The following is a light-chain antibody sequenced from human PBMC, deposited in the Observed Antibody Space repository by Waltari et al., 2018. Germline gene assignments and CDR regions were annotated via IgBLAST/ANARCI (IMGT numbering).Light chain of an antibody. CDR2: SNN. CDR3: AAWDGSLNGYV. J-gene: IGLJ1*01. CDR1: SSNIGSHT. Sequence: QSVLTQPPSASGTPGHRVTISCSGSSSNIGSHTVNWYQQLPGTAPKLLISSNNHRPSGVPDRLSGSKSGTSGTLAISGLQSEDEADYYCAAWDGSLNGYVFGTGTKVTVL. V-gene: IGLV1-44*01.